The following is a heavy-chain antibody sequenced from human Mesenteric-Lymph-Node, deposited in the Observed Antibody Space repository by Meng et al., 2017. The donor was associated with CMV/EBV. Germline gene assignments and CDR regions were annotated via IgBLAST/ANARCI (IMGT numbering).Heavy chain of an antibody. D-gene: IGHD1-26*01. CDR1: GFTFTRRA. V-gene: IGHV3-30*02. CDR2: IRHDGSDT. Sequence: GGSLRLSCAASGFTFTRRAMHWVRQAPGKGLEWVAVIRHDGSDTYYADSVKGRFTISRDNSKNTLYLQMNSLRAEDTAVYYCAKDHEDRWELLDWGQGTLVTVSS. J-gene: IGHJ4*02. CDR3: AKDHEDRWELLD.